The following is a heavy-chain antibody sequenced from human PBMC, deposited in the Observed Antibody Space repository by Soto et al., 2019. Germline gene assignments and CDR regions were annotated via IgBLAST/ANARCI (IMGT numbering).Heavy chain of an antibody. Sequence: GESLKISCKGSGYSFTSYWIGWVRQMPVKGLEWMGIIYPGDSDTRYSPSFQGQVTISADKSISTAYLQWSSLRSEDTAVYYCARGGGPTYYDILTGYRPTKPHPHLDYWGQGTLVTVSS. CDR1: GYSFTSYW. CDR3: ARGGGPTYYDILTGYRPTKPHPHLDY. J-gene: IGHJ4*02. D-gene: IGHD3-9*01. V-gene: IGHV5-51*01. CDR2: IYPGDSDT.